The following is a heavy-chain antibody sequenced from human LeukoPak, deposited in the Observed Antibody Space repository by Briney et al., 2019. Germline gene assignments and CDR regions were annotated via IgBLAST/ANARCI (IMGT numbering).Heavy chain of an antibody. V-gene: IGHV3-23*01. D-gene: IGHD6-19*01. CDR2: ISGSGAST. CDR1: GFTFSSYA. Sequence: QAGGSLRLSCAASGFTFSSYAMSWVRQAPGKGLEWVSAISGSGASTYYADSVKGRFATSRDNSKNTLYLQMNSLRAEDTAVYYCAKSIAVAGNFDYWGQGTLVAVSS. J-gene: IGHJ4*02. CDR3: AKSIAVAGNFDY.